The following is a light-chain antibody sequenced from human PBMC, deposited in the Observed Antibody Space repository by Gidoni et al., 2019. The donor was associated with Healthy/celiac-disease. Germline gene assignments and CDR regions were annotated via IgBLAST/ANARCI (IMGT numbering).Light chain of an antibody. CDR3: QQRSNWWT. Sequence: EILLTQSPATLSLSPGERATLSCRASQSVGSYLAWYQQKPGQAPRLLIYDASNSATGIPARFSGSGSGKDFTLTISSLEPEDFAVYYCQQRSNWWTFXXXTKVEIQ. J-gene: IGKJ1*01. CDR2: DAS. CDR1: QSVGSY. V-gene: IGKV3-11*01.